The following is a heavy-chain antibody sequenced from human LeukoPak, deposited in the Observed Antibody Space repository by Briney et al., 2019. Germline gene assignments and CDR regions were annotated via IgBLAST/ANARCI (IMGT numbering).Heavy chain of an antibody. Sequence: KPGGSLRLSCAASGFTFSSYSMNWVRQAPGKGLEWVSSISSSSSYIYYADSVKGRFTISRDNAKNSLYLQMNSLRAEDTAVYYCARDGRPEYYDSSGYYLARGFDIWGQGTMVTVSS. D-gene: IGHD3-22*01. CDR2: ISSSSSYI. CDR3: ARDGRPEYYDSSGYYLARGFDI. V-gene: IGHV3-21*01. J-gene: IGHJ3*02. CDR1: GFTFSSYS.